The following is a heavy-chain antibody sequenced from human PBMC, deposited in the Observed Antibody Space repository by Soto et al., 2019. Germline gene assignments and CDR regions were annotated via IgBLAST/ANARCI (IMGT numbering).Heavy chain of an antibody. CDR1: GFSLSTSGVG. Sequence: QITLKESGPTLVKPTQTLTLTCTFSGFSLSTSGVGVGWIRQPPGKALEWLALIYWDDDKRYSPSLKSRLTITNDTPKNQVVLTMTNMDPVDTATYYCAYLYSSSWFDYWGQGTLVTVSS. V-gene: IGHV2-5*02. J-gene: IGHJ4*02. D-gene: IGHD6-13*01. CDR3: AYLYSSSWFDY. CDR2: IYWDDDK.